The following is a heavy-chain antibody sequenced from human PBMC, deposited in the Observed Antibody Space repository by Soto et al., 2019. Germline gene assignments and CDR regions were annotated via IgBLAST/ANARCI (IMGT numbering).Heavy chain of an antibody. V-gene: IGHV4-39*01. D-gene: IGHD2-15*01. Sequence: QLQLQESGPGLVMPSETLSLTCTVSGASISSSNYYWVWMRQPPGEGLEWVVSVSYSETSNYNPSLKSRISISVDTSKNQLSQRLNSVTAADTAVYYCGSQTSGSDYMDVWCEGTTVTVSS. CDR2: VSYSETS. CDR3: GSQTSGSDYMDV. J-gene: IGHJ6*03. CDR1: GASISSSNYY.